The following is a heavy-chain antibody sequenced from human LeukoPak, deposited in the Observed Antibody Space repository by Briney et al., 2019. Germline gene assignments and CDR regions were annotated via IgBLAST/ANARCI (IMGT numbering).Heavy chain of an antibody. CDR1: GGSFSGYY. Sequence: PSETLSLTCAVYGGSFSGYYWSWIRQPPGKGLEWTGEINHSGSTNYNPSLKSRVTISVDTSKNQFSLKLSSVTAADTAVYYCARGRYDFWSGYWYYFDYWGQGTLVTVSS. D-gene: IGHD3-3*01. J-gene: IGHJ4*02. V-gene: IGHV4-34*01. CDR2: INHSGST. CDR3: ARGRYDFWSGYWYYFDY.